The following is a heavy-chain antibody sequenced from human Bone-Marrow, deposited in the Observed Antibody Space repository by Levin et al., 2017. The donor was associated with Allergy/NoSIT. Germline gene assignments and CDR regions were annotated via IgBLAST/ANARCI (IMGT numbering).Heavy chain of an antibody. D-gene: IGHD3-10*01. CDR1: GFMFSSYA. CDR3: AKEVYGAGGLYYYGLDV. CDR2: IGGSGGST. J-gene: IGHJ6*02. V-gene: IGHV3-23*01. Sequence: SCAASGFMFSSYAMSWVRQAPGKGLEWVSTIGGSGGSTYSADSVKGRFTISRDNSKNTLHLQMNSLRAEDTAVYYCAKEVYGAGGLYYYGLDVWGQGTTVTVSS.